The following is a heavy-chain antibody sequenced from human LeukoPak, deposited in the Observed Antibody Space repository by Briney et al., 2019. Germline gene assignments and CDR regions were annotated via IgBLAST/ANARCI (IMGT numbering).Heavy chain of an antibody. D-gene: IGHD2-2*01. CDR1: GGSFSGYY. J-gene: IGHJ3*02. CDR3: ARRFQLLDAFDI. Sequence: SETLSLTCAVYGGSFSGYYWSWIRQPPGKELEWIGEINHSGSTNYNPSLKSRVTISVDTSKNQFSLKLSSLTAADTAVYYCARRFQLLDAFDIWGQGTMVTVSS. V-gene: IGHV4-34*01. CDR2: INHSGST.